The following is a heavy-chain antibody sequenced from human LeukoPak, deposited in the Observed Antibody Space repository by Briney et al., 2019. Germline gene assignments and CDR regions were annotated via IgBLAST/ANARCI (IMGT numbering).Heavy chain of an antibody. CDR3: ATSPGADYGGDHWFDP. J-gene: IGHJ5*02. Sequence: PSETLSLTCTVSGGSITSNHYYWGWIRQPPGKGLEWFGGISYGGSTHYNPSLKSRVTMSVDTSKNQLSLKLRSVTATDTAVYHCATSPGADYGGDHWFDPWGQGTLVTVSS. CDR1: GGSITSNHYY. CDR2: ISYGGST. D-gene: IGHD4-23*01. V-gene: IGHV4-39*01.